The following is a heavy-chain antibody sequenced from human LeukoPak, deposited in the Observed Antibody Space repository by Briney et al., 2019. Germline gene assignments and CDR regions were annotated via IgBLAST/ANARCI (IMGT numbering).Heavy chain of an antibody. V-gene: IGHV3-74*01. J-gene: IGHJ4*02. Sequence: PGGSLRLSCAPSGFTFSSYAMSWVRQAPGKGLELVSRINGDGRATYYADSLKGRFTISRDNAKNTVYLQMNSLGAEDTAVYYCARGIAGAWGFDYWGLGTLVTVSS. CDR1: GFTFSSYA. CDR3: ARGIAGAWGFDY. CDR2: INGDGRAT. D-gene: IGHD6-13*01.